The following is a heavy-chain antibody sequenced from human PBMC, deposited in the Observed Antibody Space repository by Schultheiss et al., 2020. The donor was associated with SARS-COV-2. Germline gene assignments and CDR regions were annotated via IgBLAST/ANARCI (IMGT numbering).Heavy chain of an antibody. Sequence: SETLSLTCTVSGGSISSYYWSWIRQPPGKGLEWIGEINHSGSTNYNPSLKSRVTISVDTSKNQFSLKLSSVTAADTAVYYCTRGPTYYDFWSGYSPYYFDYWGQGTLVTVSS. CDR1: GGSISSYY. CDR3: TRGPTYYDFWSGYSPYYFDY. V-gene: IGHV4-34*01. CDR2: INHSGST. D-gene: IGHD3-3*01. J-gene: IGHJ4*02.